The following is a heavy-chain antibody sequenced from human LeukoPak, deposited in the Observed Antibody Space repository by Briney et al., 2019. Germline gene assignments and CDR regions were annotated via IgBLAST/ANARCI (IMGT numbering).Heavy chain of an antibody. D-gene: IGHD3-22*01. CDR1: GGSISSYY. Sequence: SETLSLTCTVSGGSISSYYWSWIRQPPGKGLEWIGYIYYSGGTNYNPSPKSRVTISVDTSKNQFSLKLSSVTAADTAVYYCARGWRYYDSVIFDYWGQGTLVTVSS. CDR3: ARGWRYYDSVIFDY. CDR2: IYYSGGT. V-gene: IGHV4-59*01. J-gene: IGHJ4*02.